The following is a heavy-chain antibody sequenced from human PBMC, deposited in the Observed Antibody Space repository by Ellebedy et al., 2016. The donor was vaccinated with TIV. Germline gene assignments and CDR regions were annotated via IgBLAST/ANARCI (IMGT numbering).Heavy chain of an antibody. CDR1: GDSISDYY. CDR3: ARFRIRAGHFDWSAFDF. Sequence: MPSETLSLTCTVSGDSISDYYWSWPRQSPGKGLEWIGYTSYTGTTNYNPSLKSRVTISMDVSQNKFSLEITSVSAVDTALYYCARFRIRAGHFDWSAFDFWGQGSLVTVAT. V-gene: IGHV4-59*01. J-gene: IGHJ4*02. CDR2: TSYTGTT. D-gene: IGHD3-9*01.